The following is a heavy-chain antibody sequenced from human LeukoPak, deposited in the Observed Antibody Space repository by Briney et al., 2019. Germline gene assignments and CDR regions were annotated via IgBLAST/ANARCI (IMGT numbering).Heavy chain of an antibody. CDR3: ARDLYSSGWGYFDY. V-gene: IGHV4-38-2*02. J-gene: IGHJ4*02. Sequence: SSETLSLTCTISGYSISSGYYWGWIRQPPGKGLEWIGSIYHSGSTYYNPSLKSRVTISLDTSENQFSLKLSSVTAADTAVYYCARDLYSSGWGYFDYWGQGTLVTVSS. D-gene: IGHD6-19*01. CDR1: GYSISSGYY. CDR2: IYHSGST.